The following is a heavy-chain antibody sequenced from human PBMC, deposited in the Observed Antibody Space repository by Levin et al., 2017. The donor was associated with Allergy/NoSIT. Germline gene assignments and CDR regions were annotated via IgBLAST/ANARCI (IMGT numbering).Heavy chain of an antibody. CDR3: AISSGWYRPTGAFDY. CDR1: GFTFSKYA. CDR2: ISGSGGGT. V-gene: IGHV3-23*01. D-gene: IGHD6-19*01. J-gene: IGHJ4*02. Sequence: ASVKVSCAASGFTFSKYAMSWARQAPGKGLEWVSAISGSGGGTYYADSVKGRFTISRDNSKNTLYLQMNSLRAEDTAVYYCAISSGWYRPTGAFDYWGQGTLVTVSS.